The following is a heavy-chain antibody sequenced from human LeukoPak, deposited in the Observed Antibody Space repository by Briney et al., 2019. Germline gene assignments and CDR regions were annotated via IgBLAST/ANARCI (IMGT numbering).Heavy chain of an antibody. D-gene: IGHD3-22*01. CDR2: ISSSSSYI. CDR1: GLTYSSYS. CDR3: ARDGSKWLLLRGYYYYMDV. V-gene: IGHV3-21*01. Sequence: GGSLRLSCAASGLTYSSYSMNWFGQAPAKGVAGVSSISSSSSYIYYADSVKGRFTISRDNAKNSLYLQMNSLRAEDTAVYYCARDGSKWLLLRGYYYYMDVWGKGTTVTVSS. J-gene: IGHJ6*03.